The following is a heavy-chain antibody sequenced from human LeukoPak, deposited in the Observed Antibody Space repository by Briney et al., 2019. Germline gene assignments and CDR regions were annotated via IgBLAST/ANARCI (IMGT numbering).Heavy chain of an antibody. CDR1: GYTFTSYD. J-gene: IGHJ6*03. V-gene: IGHV1-8*01. Sequence: GASVKVSCKASGYTFTSYDINWVRQAAGQGLEWRGWMNPNSGNTGYAQKFQGRVTMTRNTSISTAYMELSSLRSEDTAVYYCARGQNEVAGPDNRFYYYYMDVWGQGTLVTVSS. D-gene: IGHD6-19*01. CDR2: MNPNSGNT. CDR3: ARGQNEVAGPDNRFYYYYMDV.